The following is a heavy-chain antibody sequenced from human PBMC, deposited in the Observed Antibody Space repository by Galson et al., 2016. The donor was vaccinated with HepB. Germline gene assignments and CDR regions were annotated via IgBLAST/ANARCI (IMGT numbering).Heavy chain of an antibody. D-gene: IGHD5-12*01. V-gene: IGHV1-18*01. J-gene: IGHJ4*02. CDR3: AGAWSGYDSRFDY. CDR2: ISGYSGDT. Sequence: QSGAEVKKPGESLKISCKASGYNFTNYGITWVRQAPGLGLEWMGWISGYSGDTNYAQKLQGRVTMITDASTSTAYLELRSLRSFHTAVYFCAGAWSGYDSRFDYWGQGTLVTVSS. CDR1: GYNFTNYG.